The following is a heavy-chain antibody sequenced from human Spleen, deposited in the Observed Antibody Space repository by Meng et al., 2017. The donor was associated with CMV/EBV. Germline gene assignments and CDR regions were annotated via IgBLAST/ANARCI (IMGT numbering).Heavy chain of an antibody. Sequence: QAQLGQLGAGVKNPGSSVKVSVKASGGTFSSYASSWVRQAPGQGLEWMGGIIPIFGTANYAQKFQGRVTITVDESTSTAYMELSSLRSEDTAVYYCARDRLGSGSYNSHFDYWGQGTLVTVSS. J-gene: IGHJ4*02. CDR1: GGTFSSYA. V-gene: IGHV1-69*12. CDR3: ARDRLGSGSYNSHFDY. CDR2: IIPIFGTA. D-gene: IGHD1-26*01.